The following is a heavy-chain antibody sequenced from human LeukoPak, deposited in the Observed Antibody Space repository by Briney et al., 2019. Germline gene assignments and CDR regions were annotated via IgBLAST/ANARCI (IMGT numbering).Heavy chain of an antibody. Sequence: SGTLSLTCAVSGGSITSNWWSWVRQSPEKGLEWIGEVHHDGDTNYNPSFKSRVNMSVDKSKKHFSLMLTSVTAADTAVYHCASYYHTLGWTFDIWGPGTLVTVSS. CDR1: GGSITSNW. CDR3: ASYYHTLGWTFDI. J-gene: IGHJ3*02. CDR2: VHHDGDT. V-gene: IGHV4-4*02. D-gene: IGHD3-22*01.